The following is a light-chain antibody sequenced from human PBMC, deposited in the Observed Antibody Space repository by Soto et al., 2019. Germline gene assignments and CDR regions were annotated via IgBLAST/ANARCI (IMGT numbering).Light chain of an antibody. CDR3: QQRSSWPT. CDR2: DAF. Sequence: EIVLTQSPATLSLSPGERATLSCRASPSVSSNLAWYQQKLGQAPRLLIYDAFNRATGIPARFSGSGSGTDFTLTISNLEPDDFAVEYGQQRSSWPTFGQGTKLEIK. V-gene: IGKV3-11*01. J-gene: IGKJ2*01. CDR1: PSVSSN.